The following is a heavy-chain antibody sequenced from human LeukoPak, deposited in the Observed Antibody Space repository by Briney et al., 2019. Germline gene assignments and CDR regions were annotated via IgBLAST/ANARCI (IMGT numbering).Heavy chain of an antibody. Sequence: QPGGSLRLSCAASGFTFSSYWMHWVRQAPGKGLVRVSRINSDGSSTSYADSVKGRFTISRDNAKNTLYLQMNSLRAEDTAVYYCARDGASAFDIWGQGTMVTVSS. J-gene: IGHJ3*02. CDR3: ARDGASAFDI. CDR2: INSDGSST. CDR1: GFTFSSYW. V-gene: IGHV3-74*01. D-gene: IGHD1-26*01.